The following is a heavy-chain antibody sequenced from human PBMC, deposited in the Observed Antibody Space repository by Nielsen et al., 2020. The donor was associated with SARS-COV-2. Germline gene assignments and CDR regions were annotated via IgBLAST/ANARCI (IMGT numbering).Heavy chain of an antibody. D-gene: IGHD2-8*01. V-gene: IGHV1-46*04. CDR1: GYSFTSHY. J-gene: IGHJ6*03. Sequence: ASVKVSCKASGYSFTSHYIVWVRRAPGQGPEWLGIINPSDGNAKYAQKLQGRVTLTSDTSTTTIYMEVSDLTSEDTAVYYCARSSEVRNRYCSSDVCRGIFYHMDVWGRGTTVTVSS. CDR2: INPSDGNA. CDR3: ARSSEVRNRYCSSDVCRGIFYHMDV.